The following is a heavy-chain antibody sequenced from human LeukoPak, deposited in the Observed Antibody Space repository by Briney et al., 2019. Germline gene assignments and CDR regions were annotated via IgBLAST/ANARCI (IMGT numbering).Heavy chain of an antibody. J-gene: IGHJ3*01. V-gene: IGHV4-61*02. CDR2: IYTSGTT. D-gene: IGHD6-19*01. Sequence: SETLSLTCTVSGGSISSGSYYWSWIRQPAGKGLEWIGRIYTSGTTNYNPSLKSRLTISVDASKNQFSLNLNSVTSADTAIFYCARRRIAVAGSFAFDFWGQGTIVTVSS. CDR1: GGSISSGSYY. CDR3: ARRRIAVAGSFAFDF.